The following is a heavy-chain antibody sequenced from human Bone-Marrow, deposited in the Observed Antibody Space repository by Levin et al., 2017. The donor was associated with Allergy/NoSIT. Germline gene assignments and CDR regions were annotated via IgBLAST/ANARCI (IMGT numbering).Heavy chain of an antibody. CDR1: NYSISSGFH. V-gene: IGHV4-38-2*01. D-gene: IGHD3-3*01. CDR3: ARTIEVSTIFGILTPKNWFDP. Sequence: SQTLSLTCAVSNYSISSGFHWGWIRQPPGKGLEWIGSIDQSGNTYYSPSLKSRVTISVDTSKNQFSLRLTSVSAADTAVYYCARTIEVSTIFGILTPKNWFDPWGQGTLVTVSS. J-gene: IGHJ5*02. CDR2: IDQSGNT.